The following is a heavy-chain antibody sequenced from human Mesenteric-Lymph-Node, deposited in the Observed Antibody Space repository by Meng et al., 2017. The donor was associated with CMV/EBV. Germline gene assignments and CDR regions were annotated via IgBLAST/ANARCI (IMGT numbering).Heavy chain of an antibody. D-gene: IGHD6-13*01. CDR2: IYYSGTT. J-gene: IGHJ4*02. CDR1: GASISSSSYY. V-gene: IGHV4-39*07. CDR3: ARVSSNWDY. Sequence: GSLRLSCAVSGASISSSSYYWGWIRQPPGKGLEWPATIYYSGTTYYDPSLKSRVTISVDTSKNQFSLKVSSVTAADTAVYYCARVSSNWDYWGQGTLVTVSS.